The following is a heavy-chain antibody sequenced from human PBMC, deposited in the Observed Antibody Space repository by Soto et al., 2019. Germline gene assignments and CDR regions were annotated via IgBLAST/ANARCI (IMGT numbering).Heavy chain of an antibody. J-gene: IGHJ6*02. Sequence: ASVKVSCKASGYTFTGYYMHWVRQAPGQGLEWMGWINPNSGGTNYAQKFQGWVTMTRDTSISTAYMELSRLRSDDTAVYYCARGSGYYYYGMDVWAQGTTVTVSS. CDR2: INPNSGGT. V-gene: IGHV1-2*04. CDR1: GYTFTGYY. CDR3: ARGSGYYYYGMDV. D-gene: IGHD3-3*01.